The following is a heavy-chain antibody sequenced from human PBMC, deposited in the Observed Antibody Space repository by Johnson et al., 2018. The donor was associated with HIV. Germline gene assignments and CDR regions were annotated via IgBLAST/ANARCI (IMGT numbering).Heavy chain of an antibody. D-gene: IGHD3-22*01. CDR1: GFTFSDYY. CDR2: IKQDGSEK. J-gene: IGHJ3*02. V-gene: IGHV3-7*01. CDR3: ARDRGYWDAFDI. Sequence: MLLVESGGGLVKPGGSLRLSCAASGFTFSDYYMSWIRQAPGKGLEWVANIKQDGSEKYYVDSVKGRFSISRDNAKNSLYLQMNSLRAEDTAVYYCARDRGYWDAFDIWGQGTMVIVSS.